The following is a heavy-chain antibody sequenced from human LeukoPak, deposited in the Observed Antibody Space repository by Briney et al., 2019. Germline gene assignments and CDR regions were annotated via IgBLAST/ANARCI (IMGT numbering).Heavy chain of an antibody. Sequence: SETLSLTCTVSGGSISSYYWSWIRQPPGKGLEWIGYIYYSGSTNYNPSLKSRVTISVDTSKNQFSLKPSSVTAADTAVYYCARGEVYGDYGPGSWFDPWGQGTLVTVSS. CDR2: IYYSGST. CDR3: ARGEVYGDYGPGSWFDP. D-gene: IGHD4-17*01. CDR1: GGSISSYY. V-gene: IGHV4-59*01. J-gene: IGHJ5*02.